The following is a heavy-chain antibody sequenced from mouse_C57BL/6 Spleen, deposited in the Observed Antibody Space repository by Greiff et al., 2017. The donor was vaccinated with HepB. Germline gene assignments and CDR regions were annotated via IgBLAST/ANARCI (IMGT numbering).Heavy chain of an antibody. CDR1: GFTFSSYA. J-gene: IGHJ1*03. CDR2: ISDGGSYT. Sequence: EVKLVESGGGLVKPGGSLKLSCAASGFTFSSYAMSWVRQTPEKRLEWVATISDGGSYTYYPDNVKGRFTISRDNAKNNLYLQMSHLKSEDTAMYYCASPITTVVATDWYFDVWGTGTTVTVSS. D-gene: IGHD1-1*01. CDR3: ASPITTVVATDWYFDV. V-gene: IGHV5-4*03.